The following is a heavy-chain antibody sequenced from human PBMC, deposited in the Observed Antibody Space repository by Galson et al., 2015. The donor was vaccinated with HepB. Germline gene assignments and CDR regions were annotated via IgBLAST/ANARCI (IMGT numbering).Heavy chain of an antibody. V-gene: IGHV1-69*13. CDR1: GGTFSSYA. D-gene: IGHD2-2*03. CDR3: ARGYLGGYCSSTSCFPDALDI. CDR2: IIPIFGTA. Sequence: SVKVSCKASGGTFSSYAISWVRQAPGQGLEWMGGIIPIFGTANYAQKFQGRVTITADESTSTAYMELSSLRSEDTAVYYCARGYLGGYCSSTSCFPDALDIWGQGTMVTVSS. J-gene: IGHJ3*02.